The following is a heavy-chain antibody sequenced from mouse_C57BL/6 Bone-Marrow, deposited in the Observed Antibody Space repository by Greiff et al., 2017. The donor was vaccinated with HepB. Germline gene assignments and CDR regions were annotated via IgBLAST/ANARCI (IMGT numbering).Heavy chain of an antibody. Sequence: QVQLKQSGAELARPGASVKLSCKASGYTFTSYGISWVKQRTGQGLEWIGEIYPRSGNTYYNEKFKGKATLTAEKSSSTAYMELRSLTSEDSSVYFCRITTVVGKYYAIDYWGQGTSVTVSS. CDR2: IYPRSGNT. J-gene: IGHJ4*01. V-gene: IGHV1-81*01. D-gene: IGHD1-1*01. CDR3: RITTVVGKYYAIDY. CDR1: GYTFTSYG.